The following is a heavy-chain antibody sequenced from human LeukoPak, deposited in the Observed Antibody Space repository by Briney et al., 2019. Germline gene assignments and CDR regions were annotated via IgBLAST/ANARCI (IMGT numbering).Heavy chain of an antibody. J-gene: IGHJ6*03. CDR1: GGSLSSYY. CDR3: ARTRRGCSGGSCSYYYYYMDV. Sequence: PSETLSLTCAVSGGSLSSYYWSWVRQPPGKGLEWIGEINHSGGTNYNPSLKSRVTISVDTSKNQLSLKLSAVTAADTAVYYCARTRRGCSGGSCSYYYYYMDVWGKGTTVTVSS. CDR2: INHSGGT. D-gene: IGHD2-15*01. V-gene: IGHV4-34*01.